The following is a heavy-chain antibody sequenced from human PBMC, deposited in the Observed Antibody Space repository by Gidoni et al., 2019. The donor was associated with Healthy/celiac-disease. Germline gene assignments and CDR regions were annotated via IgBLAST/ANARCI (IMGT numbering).Heavy chain of an antibody. CDR2: IYYSGST. CDR1: GGSISSGGYY. CDR3: ARGAYYYDSSGYPLGFDY. V-gene: IGHV4-31*03. D-gene: IGHD3-22*01. Sequence: QVQLQESGPGLVKPSQTLSLTCTVPGGSISSGGYYWSWIRQPPGKGLEWIGYIYYSGSTYYNPSLKSRVTISVDTSKNQFSLKLSSVTAADTAVYYCARGAYYYDSSGYPLGFDYWGQGTLVTVSS. J-gene: IGHJ4*02.